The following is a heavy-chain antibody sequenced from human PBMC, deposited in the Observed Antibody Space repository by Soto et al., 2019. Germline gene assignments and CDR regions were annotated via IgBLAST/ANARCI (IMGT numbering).Heavy chain of an antibody. V-gene: IGHV2-5*01. CDR1: GFSLSTSGVG. J-gene: IGHJ5*02. Sequence: QITLKESGPTLVKPTQTLTLTCTFSGFSLSTSGVGVGWIRQPPGKALEWLALIYWNDDKRYSPSLKSRLTIIKDTSKNQVVLTMTNMDPVDTATYYCAHRRAEMATILGFDPWGQGTLVTVSS. CDR2: IYWNDDK. D-gene: IGHD5-12*01. CDR3: AHRRAEMATILGFDP.